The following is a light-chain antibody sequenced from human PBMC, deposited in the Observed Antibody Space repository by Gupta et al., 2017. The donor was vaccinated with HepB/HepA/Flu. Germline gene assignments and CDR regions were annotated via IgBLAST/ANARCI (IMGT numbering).Light chain of an antibody. V-gene: IGKV1-6*01. J-gene: IGKJ2*01. CDR3: QQGDNWPYT. CDR2: DAS. CDR1: QGIRND. Sequence: AIQLTQSPSSLSSSVGDRVTITCRASQGIRNDLGWYQQKPGQAPRLLIYDASRRVSGLPSRFSGSGSGTDFTLTISSLQPEDFAIYYCQQGDNWPYTFGQGTKLEIK.